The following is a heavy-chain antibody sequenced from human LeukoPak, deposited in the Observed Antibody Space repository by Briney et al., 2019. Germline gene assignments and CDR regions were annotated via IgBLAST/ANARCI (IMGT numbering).Heavy chain of an antibody. CDR1: GFTFSSYS. CDR3: ARDSLYSSSWYGFNWFDP. D-gene: IGHD6-13*01. Sequence: PGGSLRLSCAASGFTFSSYSMNWVRQAPGKGLEWVSYISSSSSTIYYADSVKGRFTISRDNAKNSLYLQMNSLRAEDTAVYYCARDSLYSSSWYGFNWFDPWGQGTLVTVSS. J-gene: IGHJ5*02. CDR2: ISSSSSTI. V-gene: IGHV3-48*01.